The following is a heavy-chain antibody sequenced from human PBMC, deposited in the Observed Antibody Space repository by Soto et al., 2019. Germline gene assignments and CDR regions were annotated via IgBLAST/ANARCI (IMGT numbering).Heavy chain of an antibody. V-gene: IGHV3-74*01. J-gene: IGHJ5*02. D-gene: IGHD2-2*01. CDR3: ARGSLYCSSTSCYGMNSWFDP. CDR2: INSDGSST. Sequence: GGSLRLSCAASGFTFSSYWMHWVRQAPGKGLVWVSRINSDGSSTSYADSVKGRFTISRDNAKNTLYLQMNSLRAEDTAVYYCARGSLYCSSTSCYGMNSWFDPWGQGTLVTVSS. CDR1: GFTFSSYW.